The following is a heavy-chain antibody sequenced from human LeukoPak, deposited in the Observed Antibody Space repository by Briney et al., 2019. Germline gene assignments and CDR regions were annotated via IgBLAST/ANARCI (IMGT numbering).Heavy chain of an antibody. Sequence: SETLSLTCTVSGGSISSGDYYWSWIRQPPGKGLEWIGYIYYSGSTYYNPSLKSRVTISVDTSKNQFSLKLSSVTAADTAVYYCTREKVGATDYLGQGTLVTVSS. D-gene: IGHD1-26*01. CDR3: TREKVGATDY. CDR2: IYYSGST. J-gene: IGHJ4*02. V-gene: IGHV4-30-4*08. CDR1: GGSISSGDYY.